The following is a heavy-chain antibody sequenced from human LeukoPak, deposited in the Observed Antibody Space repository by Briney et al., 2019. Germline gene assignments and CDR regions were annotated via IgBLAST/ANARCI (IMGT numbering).Heavy chain of an antibody. CDR2: ISGSGGST. CDR3: AKGSGSYYRSDY. J-gene: IGHJ4*02. Sequence: PGGSLRLSCAASGFTLSSYAMSWIRQAPGKGLEWVSAISGSGGSTYYADSVKGRFTISRDNSKNTLYLQMNSLRAEDTAVYYCAKGSGSYYRSDYWGQGTLVTVSS. D-gene: IGHD1-26*01. CDR1: GFTLSSYA. V-gene: IGHV3-23*01.